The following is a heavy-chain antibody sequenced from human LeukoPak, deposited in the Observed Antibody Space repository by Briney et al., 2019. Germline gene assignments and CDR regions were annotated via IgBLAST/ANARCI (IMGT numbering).Heavy chain of an antibody. CDR2: IDPSDSYT. CDR3: ARRALPPAYCGGDCFDAFDI. V-gene: IGHV5-10-1*01. D-gene: IGHD2-21*02. Sequence: GESLKISCKGSGYRFTSYWISWVPQMPGKGLEWIGRIDPSDSYTNYSPSFQGHVTISADKSISTAYLQWSSLKASDTAMYYCARRALPPAYCGGDCFDAFDIWGQGTMVTVSS. CDR1: GYRFTSYW. J-gene: IGHJ3*02.